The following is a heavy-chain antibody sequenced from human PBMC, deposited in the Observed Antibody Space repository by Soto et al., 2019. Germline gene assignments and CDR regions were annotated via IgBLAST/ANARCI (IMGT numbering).Heavy chain of an antibody. CDR2: ISYDGSNK. D-gene: IGHD4-17*01. J-gene: IGHJ4*02. Sequence: QVQLVESGGGVVQPGRSLRLSCAASGFTFSSYAMHWVRQAPGKGLEWVAVISYDGSNKYYADSVKGRFTIPRDNSKNTLYLQMNSLRAEDTAVYYCARGNYGGNSELDYWGQGTLVTVSS. CDR1: GFTFSSYA. CDR3: ARGNYGGNSELDY. V-gene: IGHV3-30-3*01.